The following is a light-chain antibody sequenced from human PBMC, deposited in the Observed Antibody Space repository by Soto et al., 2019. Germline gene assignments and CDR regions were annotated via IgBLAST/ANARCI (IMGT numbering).Light chain of an antibody. CDR2: DAS. J-gene: IGKJ4*01. V-gene: IGKV3-11*01. CDR1: QSVNTY. Sequence: IVLTQSPATLSLSPGERATLSCRASQSVNTYLAWYQQKPGQAPRLLIYDASSRATGIPDRFSGSGSGTDFTLTISSLEPEDFAVYYCQQRSNWPLTFGGGTKVEIK. CDR3: QQRSNWPLT.